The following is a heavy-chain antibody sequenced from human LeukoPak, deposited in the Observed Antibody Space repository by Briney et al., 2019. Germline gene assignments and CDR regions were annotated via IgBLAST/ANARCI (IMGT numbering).Heavy chain of an antibody. D-gene: IGHD3-16*02. Sequence: GASVKVSCKASGYTFTSYDINWVRQATGQGLEWMGWMNPNSGNTGYAQKFQGRVTMTRNTSISTAYMELSSLRSEDTAVYYCASPRGGYQDEAFDIWGQGTMVTVSS. V-gene: IGHV1-8*01. CDR3: ASPRGGYQDEAFDI. J-gene: IGHJ3*02. CDR2: MNPNSGNT. CDR1: GYTFTSYD.